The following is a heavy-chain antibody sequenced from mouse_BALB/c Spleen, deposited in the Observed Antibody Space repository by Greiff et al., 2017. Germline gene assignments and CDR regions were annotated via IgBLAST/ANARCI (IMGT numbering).Heavy chain of an antibody. V-gene: IGHV3-6*02. J-gene: IGHJ3*01. CDR1: GYSITSGYY. CDR3: ARMGFAY. Sequence: EVQLQESGPGLVKPSQSLSLTCSVTGYSITSGYYWNWIRQFPGNKLEWMGYISYDGSNNYNPSLKNRISITRDTSKNQFFLKLNSVTTEDTATYYCARMGFAYWGQGTLVTVSA. CDR2: ISYDGSN.